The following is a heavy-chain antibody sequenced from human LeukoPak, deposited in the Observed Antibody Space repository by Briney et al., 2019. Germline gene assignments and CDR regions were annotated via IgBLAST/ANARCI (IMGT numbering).Heavy chain of an antibody. CDR1: GFTFSSYA. Sequence: PGRSLRLSCAASGFTFSSYAMHWVRQAPGKGLEWVAVISYDGSNKYYADSVKGRFTISRDNSKNTLYLQMNSLRAEDTAVYYCAKESPVFDYWGQGTLVTVSS. CDR3: AKESPVFDY. V-gene: IGHV3-30*04. CDR2: ISYDGSNK. J-gene: IGHJ4*02.